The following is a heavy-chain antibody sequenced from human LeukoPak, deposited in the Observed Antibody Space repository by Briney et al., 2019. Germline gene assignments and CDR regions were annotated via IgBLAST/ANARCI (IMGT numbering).Heavy chain of an antibody. Sequence: PGGSLRLSCAASGFTFSTYGMHWVRQAPGKGLEWVAVIWYDGSNKYYADSVKGRFTISRDNSKNTMYLQMNSLRAEDTAMYYCARDVNSGTTYYYESSGLLDWGQGTLVTVPS. J-gene: IGHJ4*02. CDR3: ARDVNSGTTYYYESSGLLD. D-gene: IGHD3-22*01. CDR1: GFTFSTYG. V-gene: IGHV3-33*01. CDR2: IWYDGSNK.